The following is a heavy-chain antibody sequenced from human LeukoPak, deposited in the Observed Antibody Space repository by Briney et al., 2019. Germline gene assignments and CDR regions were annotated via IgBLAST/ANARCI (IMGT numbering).Heavy chain of an antibody. CDR2: INPNSGGT. Sequence: GASVKVSCKASGYTFTGYYMHWVRQAPGQGLEWMGWINPNSGGTNYAQKLQGRVTMTRDTSISTAYMELSRLRSDDTAVYYCARGYFDWLFYGKIDYWGQGTLVTVSS. D-gene: IGHD3-9*01. CDR3: ARGYFDWLFYGKIDY. J-gene: IGHJ4*02. V-gene: IGHV1-2*02. CDR1: GYTFTGYY.